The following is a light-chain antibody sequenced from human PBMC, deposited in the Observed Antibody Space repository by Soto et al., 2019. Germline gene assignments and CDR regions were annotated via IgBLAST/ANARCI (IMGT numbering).Light chain of an antibody. CDR1: SSDVGDNY. CDR3: SAYAGSNNPHVV. Sequence: QSALTQPPSASGSPGQSVTISCTGTSSDVGDNYVSWYQQHLGKAPKLIIYEVSQRPSGVPDRFSGSKSGNTASLTVSGLQTEDEADYYCSAYAGSNNPHVVFGGGTKLTVL. V-gene: IGLV2-8*01. J-gene: IGLJ2*01. CDR2: EVS.